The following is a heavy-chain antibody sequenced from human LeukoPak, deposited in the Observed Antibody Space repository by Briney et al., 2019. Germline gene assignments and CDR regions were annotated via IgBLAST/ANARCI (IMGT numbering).Heavy chain of an antibody. D-gene: IGHD3-22*01. J-gene: IGHJ4*02. CDR3: AASGSSGYYYAAGYFDY. CDR1: GFTFSSYS. Sequence: GGSLRLSCAASGFTFSSYSMNWVRQAPGKGLEWVSSISSSSSYIYYADSVKGRFTISRDNAKNSLYLQMNSLRAEDTAVYYCAASGSSGYYYAAGYFDYWGQGTLVTVSS. CDR2: ISSSSSYI. V-gene: IGHV3-21*01.